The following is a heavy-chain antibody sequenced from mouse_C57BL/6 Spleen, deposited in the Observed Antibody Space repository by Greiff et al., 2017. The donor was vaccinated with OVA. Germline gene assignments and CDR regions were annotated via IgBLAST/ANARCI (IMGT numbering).Heavy chain of an antibody. V-gene: IGHV5-17*01. Sequence: EVKLMESGGGLVKPGGSLKLSCAASGFTFSDYGMHWVRQAPEKGLEWVAYISSGSSTIYYADTVKGRFTLSRDNAKNTLFLQMTSLRSEDTAMYYCAKFYYYGSSPYWYFDVWGTGTTVTVSS. CDR2: ISSGSSTI. CDR3: AKFYYYGSSPYWYFDV. J-gene: IGHJ1*03. CDR1: GFTFSDYG. D-gene: IGHD1-1*01.